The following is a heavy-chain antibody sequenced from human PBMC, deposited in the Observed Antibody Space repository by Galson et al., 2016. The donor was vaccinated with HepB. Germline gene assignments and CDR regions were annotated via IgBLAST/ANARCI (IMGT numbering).Heavy chain of an antibody. J-gene: IGHJ4*02. CDR1: GFIFGAHS. Sequence: SLRLSCAPSGFIFGAHSMNWLRQAPGTPPEWIGFICESGAITYYAHSVKGRLTISRDHAEHCLHLQMNSLWDDDTAVDYGARDRPASAAHDDVDYWGQGTLVTVSS. CDR3: ARDRPASAAHDDVDY. V-gene: IGHV3-48*02. CDR2: ICESGAIT. D-gene: IGHD1-1*01.